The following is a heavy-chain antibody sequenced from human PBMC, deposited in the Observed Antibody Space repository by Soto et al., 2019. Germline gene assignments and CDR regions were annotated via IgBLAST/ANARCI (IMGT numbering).Heavy chain of an antibody. D-gene: IGHD1-26*01. V-gene: IGHV1-18*01. CDR2: ISAYNGNT. CDR1: GYTFTSYG. CDR3: ARTTTYGNYFDY. Sequence: VKVSCKASGYTFTSYGISWVPQAPGKGLGWLGWISAYNGNTNYAQKLQGRVTMTTDTSTSSAYMALRSLRSDDTAVYYRARTTTYGNYFDYWGQGTLVEVSS. J-gene: IGHJ4*02.